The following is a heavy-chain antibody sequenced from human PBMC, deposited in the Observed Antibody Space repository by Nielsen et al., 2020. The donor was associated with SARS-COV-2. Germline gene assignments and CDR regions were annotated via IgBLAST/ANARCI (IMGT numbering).Heavy chain of an antibody. CDR1: GGSISSGGYY. CDR3: ARASLEMATISYYFDY. Sequence: SETLSLTCTVSGGSISSGGYYWSWIRQHPGKGLEWIGYIYYSGSTYYNPSLKSRVTISVDTSKNQFSLKLSSATAADTAVYYCARASLEMATISYYFDYWGQGTLVTVSS. J-gene: IGHJ4*02. V-gene: IGHV4-31*03. D-gene: IGHD5-24*01. CDR2: IYYSGST.